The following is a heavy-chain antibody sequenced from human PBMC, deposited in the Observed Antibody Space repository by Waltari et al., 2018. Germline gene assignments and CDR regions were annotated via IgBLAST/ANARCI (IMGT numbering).Heavy chain of an antibody. CDR2: IKNKIDGGTI. CDR1: GFSFSNAW. J-gene: IGHJ3*02. CDR3: TTRTWADGFDI. D-gene: IGHD7-27*01. Sequence: EVLLVEAGGSLVKPGGSLRLSCAASGFSFSNAWMNWVSQAPGKGLEWVGRIKNKIDGGTIDYAAPLKGRFTISRDDSKNTLYLQMNSLKIEDTAVYYCTTRTWADGFDIWGQGTMVTVSS. V-gene: IGHV3-15*02.